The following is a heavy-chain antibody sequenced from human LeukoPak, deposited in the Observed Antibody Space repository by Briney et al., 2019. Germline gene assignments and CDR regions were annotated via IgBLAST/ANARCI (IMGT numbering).Heavy chain of an antibody. Sequence: GGSLRLSCAASGFTFSSYWMSWVRQAPGKGLEWVANIKQDGSEKYYVDSVKGRFTISRDNAKNSLYLQMNSLRAEDTAVYYCARGLGAYSSGWYAFDIWGQGTMVTVFS. D-gene: IGHD6-19*01. CDR3: ARGLGAYSSGWYAFDI. CDR2: IKQDGSEK. J-gene: IGHJ3*02. CDR1: GFTFSSYW. V-gene: IGHV3-7*01.